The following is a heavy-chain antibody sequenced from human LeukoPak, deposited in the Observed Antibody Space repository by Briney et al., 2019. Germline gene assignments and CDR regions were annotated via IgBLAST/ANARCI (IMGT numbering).Heavy chain of an antibody. V-gene: IGHV1-24*01. CDR3: ATGPAMPAPDTSPGLLDF. J-gene: IGHJ4*02. CDR2: VDPENGAA. Sequence: ASVKASCKVSGYSLTELSMHWVRQAPGKGLEWMGGVDPENGAAIYAQKLQGRVTMTEDTSTDTAYMELNSLTSDDTAVYYCATGPAMPAPDTSPGLLDFWGQGTLVTVSS. CDR1: GYSLTELS. D-gene: IGHD2-2*01.